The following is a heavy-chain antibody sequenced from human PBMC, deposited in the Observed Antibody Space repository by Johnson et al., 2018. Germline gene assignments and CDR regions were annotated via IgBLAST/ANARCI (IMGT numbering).Heavy chain of an antibody. J-gene: IGHJ6*02. D-gene: IGHD5-18*01. CDR1: GGTFSNHG. Sequence: QVQLVQSGAEVTKPGSSVKVSCKASGGTFSNHGISWVRQAPGQGLEWMGGIIPIFGTSHYAQKFQGRVTITADESTSTAYMAMRNLRSQDTAVYYCARDLGTAQAYYGMDVWGQGTTVTVSS. CDR2: IIPIFGTS. CDR3: ARDLGTAQAYYGMDV. V-gene: IGHV1-69*12.